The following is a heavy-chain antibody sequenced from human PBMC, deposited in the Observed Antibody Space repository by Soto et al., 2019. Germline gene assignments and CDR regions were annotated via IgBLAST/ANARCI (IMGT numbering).Heavy chain of an antibody. V-gene: IGHV3-23*01. Sequence: EVQLLESGGGLVQPGGSLRLSCAASGFTFSSYAMSWVRQAPGKGLEWVSAISGSGGSTYYADSVKGRFTISRDNSKNTLYLQMNSLRAEDTAVYYCAKEVGYCSGGSCSSDYYYYGMDVWGQGTTVTVSS. CDR1: GFTFSSYA. CDR2: ISGSGGST. J-gene: IGHJ6*02. D-gene: IGHD2-15*01. CDR3: AKEVGYCSGGSCSSDYYYYGMDV.